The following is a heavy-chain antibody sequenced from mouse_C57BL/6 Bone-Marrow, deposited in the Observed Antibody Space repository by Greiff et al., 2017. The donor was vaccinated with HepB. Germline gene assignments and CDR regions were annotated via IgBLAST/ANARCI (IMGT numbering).Heavy chain of an antibody. CDR2: IYPGSGST. CDR1: GYTFTSYW. D-gene: IGHD1-1*01. Sequence: QVQLQQPGAELVKPGASVKMSCKASGYTFTSYWITWVKQRPGQGLEWIGDIYPGSGSTNYNEKFKSKATLTVDTSSSTAYMQLSSLTSEDSAVYYCALYYYGSSYCWYFDVWGTGTKVTVSS. J-gene: IGHJ1*03. V-gene: IGHV1-55*01. CDR3: ALYYYGSSYCWYFDV.